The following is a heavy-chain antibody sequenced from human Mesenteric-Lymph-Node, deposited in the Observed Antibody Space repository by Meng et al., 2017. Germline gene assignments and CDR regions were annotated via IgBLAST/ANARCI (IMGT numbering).Heavy chain of an antibody. CDR1: GGSISSGSYY. D-gene: IGHD5-24*01. J-gene: IGHJ3*02. CDR3: ARGRDGNNLAAFDI. CDR2: IYYSGSS. V-gene: IGHV4-61*10. Sequence: SETLSLTCTVSGGSISSGSYYWSWIRQLAGKGLEWIGYIYYSGSSNYNPSLKSRVTISVDTSKNQFSLKLSSVIAADTAVYYCARGRDGNNLAAFDIWGQGTTVTVSS.